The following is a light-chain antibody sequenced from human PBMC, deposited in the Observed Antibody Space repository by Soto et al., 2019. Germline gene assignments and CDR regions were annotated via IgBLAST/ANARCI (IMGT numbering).Light chain of an antibody. J-gene: IGKJ4*01. CDR1: LDISNY. V-gene: IGKV1-33*01. CDR2: DAS. Sequence: DIQMTQSPSSLSASVGDRVTITCQASLDISNYLNWYQQKPGKAPKLLIYDASNLETGVPSRFSGSGSGTDSTFTISSLQPFDIATNYFQLYDPLPITFGGGTKVEIK. CDR3: QLYDPLPIT.